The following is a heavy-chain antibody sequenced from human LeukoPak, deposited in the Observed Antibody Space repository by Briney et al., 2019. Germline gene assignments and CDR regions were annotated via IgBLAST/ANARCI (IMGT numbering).Heavy chain of an antibody. CDR2: MNPNSGNT. J-gene: IGHJ5*02. CDR3: ARVPSRSYYYDSSGYST. V-gene: IGHV1-8*01. CDR1: GYTFTSYD. Sequence: VASVKVSCKASGYTFTSYDINWVRQATGQGLEWMGWMNPNSGNTGYAQKFQGRVTMTRNTSISTAYMELSSLRSEDTAVYYCARVPSRSYYYDSSGYSTWGQGTLVTVSS. D-gene: IGHD3-22*01.